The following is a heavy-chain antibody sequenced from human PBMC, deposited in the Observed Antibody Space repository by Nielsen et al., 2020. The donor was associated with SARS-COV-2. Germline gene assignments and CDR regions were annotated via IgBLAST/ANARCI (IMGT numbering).Heavy chain of an antibody. V-gene: IGHV3-74*01. CDR1: GFTFNSYW. D-gene: IGHD3-22*01. CDR2: INNDGSRT. Sequence: GESLKISCAASGFTFNSYWMHWVRRGPGRGLVWVSRINNDGSRTNYADSVKGRFTISRDNTKNTVYLQMNSLRADDTAVYYCVRVRDDGYYYDTGPFDYWGQGTLVTVSS. CDR3: VRVRDDGYYYDTGPFDY. J-gene: IGHJ4*02.